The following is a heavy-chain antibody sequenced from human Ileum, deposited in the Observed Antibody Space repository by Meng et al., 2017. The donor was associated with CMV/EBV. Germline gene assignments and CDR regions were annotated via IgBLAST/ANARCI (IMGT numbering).Heavy chain of an antibody. CDR2: IFFSGNT. J-gene: IGHJ5*02. D-gene: IGHD6-13*01. V-gene: IGHV4-30-4*08. CDR3: ARFRIAALGNLFDP. CDR1: GASISRGDYY. Sequence: QVQLQGSGPVLVKPSQTLSLSCTVSGASISRGDYYWSWIRQPPGKGLEWIGYIFFSGNTYYNPSLNNRVIISIDTPRNQFSLKVDSVTAADTAVYYCARFRIAALGNLFDPWGHGTLVTVSS.